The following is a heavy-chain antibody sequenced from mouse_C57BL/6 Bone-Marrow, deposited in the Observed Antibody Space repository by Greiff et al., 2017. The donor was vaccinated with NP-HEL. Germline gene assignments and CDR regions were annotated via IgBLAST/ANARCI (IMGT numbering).Heavy chain of an antibody. V-gene: IGHV14-4*01. CDR3: TLLHQGAY. J-gene: IGHJ3*01. Sequence: EVKLQESGAELVRPGASVKLSCTASGFNIKDDYMHWVKQRPEQGLEWIGWIDPENGDTESASKFQGKATITADTSSNTAYLQLSSLTSEDTAVYYCTLLHQGAYWGQGTLVTVSA. D-gene: IGHD2-1*01. CDR1: GFNIKDDY. CDR2: IDPENGDT.